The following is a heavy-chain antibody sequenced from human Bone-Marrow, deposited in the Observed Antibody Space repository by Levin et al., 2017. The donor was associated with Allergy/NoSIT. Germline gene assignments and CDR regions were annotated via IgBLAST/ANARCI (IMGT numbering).Heavy chain of an antibody. CDR2: ISAYNGNT. D-gene: IGHD3-9*01. CDR1: GYTFTSYG. V-gene: IGHV1-18*01. J-gene: IGHJ6*03. CDR3: ARVFMRPYDILTGYPAWGGNYMDV. Sequence: GESLKISCKASGYTFTSYGISWVRQAPGQGLEWMGWISAYNGNTNYAQKLQGRVTMTTDTSTSTAYMELRSLRSDDTAVYYCARVFMRPYDILTGYPAWGGNYMDVWGKGTTVTVSS.